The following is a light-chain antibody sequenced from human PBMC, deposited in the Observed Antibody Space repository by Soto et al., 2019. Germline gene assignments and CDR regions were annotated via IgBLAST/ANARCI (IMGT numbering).Light chain of an antibody. CDR2: DVS. J-gene: IGKJ3*01. V-gene: IGKV1-33*01. CDR1: QGISDH. CDR3: QHYDNLIAFT. Sequence: DIQMTQSPSSLSASVGDRVTFTCQASQGISDHLNWFQQKPGKAPNLLIYDVSNLEDGVPTRFSGTGSGAPFTSTIISLQPEDYATYYCQHYDNLIAFTFGPGT.